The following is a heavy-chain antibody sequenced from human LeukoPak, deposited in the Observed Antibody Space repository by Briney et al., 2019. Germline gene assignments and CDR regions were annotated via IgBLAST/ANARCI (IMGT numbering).Heavy chain of an antibody. J-gene: IGHJ4*02. V-gene: IGHV4-39*01. CDR3: ARLRGAMTPVTSDFDY. D-gene: IGHD4-17*01. CDR2: GFYSGSA. Sequence: SETLSLTCTVSGGSISGNSYYWAWVRQPPGKGLEWVGSGFYSGSAYSNPSLKSRVTISVDTSRNQFSLNLSSVTAADTAVYYCARLRGAMTPVTSDFDYWGQGTLVTVSS. CDR1: GGSISGNSYY.